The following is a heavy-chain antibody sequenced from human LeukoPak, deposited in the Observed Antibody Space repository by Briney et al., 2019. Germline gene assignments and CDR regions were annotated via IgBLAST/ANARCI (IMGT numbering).Heavy chain of an antibody. CDR2: IYYNGST. CDR3: SRALAAAGSPYNWFDP. Sequence: SETLSLTCTVSAGSISSYYWSWIRQPPGKGLEWIGYIYYNGSTNYNPSLKSRVTISVDTSKNQFSLKLSSVTAADTAVYYCSRALAAAGSPYNWFDPWGQGTLVTVSS. V-gene: IGHV4-59*01. CDR1: AGSISSYY. D-gene: IGHD6-13*01. J-gene: IGHJ5*02.